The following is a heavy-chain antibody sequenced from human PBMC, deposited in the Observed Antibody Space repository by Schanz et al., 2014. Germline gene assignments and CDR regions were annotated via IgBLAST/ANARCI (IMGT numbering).Heavy chain of an antibody. CDR3: ARDGGRDGYNLAFDV. CDR1: GFTFSSYA. J-gene: IGHJ3*01. D-gene: IGHD5-12*01. V-gene: IGHV3-23*04. CDR2: ISGRGDST. Sequence: VQLVESGGGVVQPGRSLRLSCAASGFTFSSYAMHWVRQAPGKGLEWVSLISGRGDSTHYADSVKGRFTISRDNSRKTLSLQMNSLRAEDTAVYFCARDGGRDGYNLAFDVWGQGTLVTVSS.